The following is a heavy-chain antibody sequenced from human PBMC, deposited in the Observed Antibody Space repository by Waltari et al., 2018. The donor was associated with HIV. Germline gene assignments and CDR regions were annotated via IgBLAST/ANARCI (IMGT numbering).Heavy chain of an antibody. CDR3: ARDTGPGRSFDS. D-gene: IGHD3-10*01. V-gene: IGHV7-4-1*01. CDR2: INTKTGNP. Sequence: QVQLVQSGSELKKPGASVKVSCKASGYTFISNAINWVRQAPGQGLEWMGWINTKTGNPTYAQGFTGRFVVSVDTAVSTTFLQIDSLKGEDTALYYCARDTGPGRSFDSWCQGTLVTVSS. J-gene: IGHJ4*02. CDR1: GYTFISNA.